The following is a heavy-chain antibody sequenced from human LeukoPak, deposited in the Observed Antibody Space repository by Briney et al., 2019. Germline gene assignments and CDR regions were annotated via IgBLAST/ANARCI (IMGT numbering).Heavy chain of an antibody. CDR1: EYTFTGYY. J-gene: IGHJ4*02. Sequence: ASVKVSCKASEYTFTGYYMHWVRQAPGQGLEWMGWINPNSGGTNYAQKFQGRVTMTRDTSISTAYMELSRLRSDDTAVYYCARLLIRYSGSYLGYWGQGTLVTVSS. CDR2: INPNSGGT. D-gene: IGHD1-26*01. CDR3: ARLLIRYSGSYLGY. V-gene: IGHV1-2*02.